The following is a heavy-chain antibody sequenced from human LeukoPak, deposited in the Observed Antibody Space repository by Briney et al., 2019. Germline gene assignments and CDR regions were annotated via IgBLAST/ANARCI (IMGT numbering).Heavy chain of an antibody. CDR1: GYTFTGYY. V-gene: IGHV1-2*02. J-gene: IGHJ4*02. Sequence: ASVKVSCKASGYTFTGYYMHWVRQAPGQGLEWMGWINPNSGGTNYAQKFQGRVTMTRDTSISTAYMELSRLRSDDTAVYYCARLSVEDSSGYVDYWGQGTLVTVSS. D-gene: IGHD3-22*01. CDR2: INPNSGGT. CDR3: ARLSVEDSSGYVDY.